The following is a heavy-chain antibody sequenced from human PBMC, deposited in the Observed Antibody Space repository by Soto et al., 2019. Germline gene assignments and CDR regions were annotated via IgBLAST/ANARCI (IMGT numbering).Heavy chain of an antibody. CDR2: IYPGDSDT. Sequence: PGESLKISCKGSGYSFTSYWIGWVRQMPGKGLEWMGIIYPGDSDTRYSPSFQGQVTISADKSISTAYLQWSSLKASDTAMYYCARHIVQGLNYPRYYYYCMDVWGTGPTVTLSS. J-gene: IGHJ6*04. D-gene: IGHD1-7*01. CDR3: ARHIVQGLNYPRYYYYCMDV. V-gene: IGHV5-51*01. CDR1: GYSFTSYW.